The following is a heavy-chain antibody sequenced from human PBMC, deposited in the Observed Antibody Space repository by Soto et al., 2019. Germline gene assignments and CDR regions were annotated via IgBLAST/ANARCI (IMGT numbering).Heavy chain of an antibody. D-gene: IGHD6-6*01. CDR2: IIPIFGTA. J-gene: IGHJ3*02. CDR3: ARSASEYSSSSDAFDI. Sequence: QVQLVQSGAEVKKPGSSVKVSCKASGGTFSSYAISWVRQAPGQGLEWMGGIIPIFGTANYAQKFQGRVTITADESTSTAYMELSSLRSEDTAVYYCARSASEYSSSSDAFDIWGQGTMVTVSS. CDR1: GGTFSSYA. V-gene: IGHV1-69*01.